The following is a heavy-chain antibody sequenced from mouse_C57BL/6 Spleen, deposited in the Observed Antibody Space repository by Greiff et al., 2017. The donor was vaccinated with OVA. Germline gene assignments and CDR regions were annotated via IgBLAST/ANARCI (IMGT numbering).Heavy chain of an antibody. V-gene: IGHV1-22*01. J-gene: IGHJ3*01. CDR1: GYTFTDYN. CDR2: INPNNGGT. CDR3: ANYYGSSYWFAY. Sequence: VQLQQSGPELVKPGASVKMSCKASGYTFTDYNMHWVKQSHGKSLEWIGNINPNNGGTSYNQKFKGKATLTVNKSSSTAYMELRSLTSEDSAVYYCANYYGSSYWFAYWGQGTLVTVSA. D-gene: IGHD1-1*01.